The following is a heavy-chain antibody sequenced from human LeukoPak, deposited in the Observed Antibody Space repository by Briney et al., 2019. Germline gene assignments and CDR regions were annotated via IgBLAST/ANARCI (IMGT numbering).Heavy chain of an antibody. V-gene: IGHV1-2*02. Sequence: ASVKVSCKASGYTFTGYYIHWVRQAPGQGLEWMGWINPKRGGTDYAQRFQGRITMARDTSMSTAFMELYSLTSDDTAVYYCVRDIAGSEYDNSGVYCGQGTLVTVS. CDR3: VRDIAGSEYDNSGVY. CDR2: INPKRGGT. J-gene: IGHJ4*02. D-gene: IGHD3-22*01. CDR1: GYTFTGYY.